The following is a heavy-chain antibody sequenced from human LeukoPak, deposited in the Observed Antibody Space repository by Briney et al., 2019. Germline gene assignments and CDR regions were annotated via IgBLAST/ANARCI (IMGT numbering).Heavy chain of an antibody. D-gene: IGHD3-22*01. V-gene: IGHV4-59*13. J-gene: IGHJ4*02. CDR3: AREVELMYFDTSGYYFDY. Sequence: SETLPLTCTVSGGSISNYYWSWIRQPPGKGLEWIGNIYYSGTTNYNPPLKSRITISVDTSKNQFSLKLTSVTAADTAVYYCAREVELMYFDTSGYYFDYWGQGTLVTVSS. CDR2: IYYSGTT. CDR1: GGSISNYY.